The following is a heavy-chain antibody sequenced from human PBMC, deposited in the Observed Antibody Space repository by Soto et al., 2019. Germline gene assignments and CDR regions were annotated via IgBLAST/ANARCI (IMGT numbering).Heavy chain of an antibody. J-gene: IGHJ6*02. V-gene: IGHV4-34*01. D-gene: IGHD4-17*01. Sequence: PSETLSLTCAVYGGSFSGYYWSWIRQPPGKGLEWIGEINHSGSTNYNPSLKSRVTISVDTSKNQFSLKLSSVTAADTAVYYCARGLYGDSPSDYYYGMDVWGQGTTVTVSS. CDR3: ARGLYGDSPSDYYYGMDV. CDR2: INHSGST. CDR1: GGSFSGYY.